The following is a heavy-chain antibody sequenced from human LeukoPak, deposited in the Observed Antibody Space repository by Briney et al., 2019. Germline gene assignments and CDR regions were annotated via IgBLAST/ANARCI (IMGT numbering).Heavy chain of an antibody. V-gene: IGHV1-18*01. CDR3: ARAGYYDSSGYTNFAY. CDR2: ISAYNGNT. J-gene: IGHJ4*02. CDR1: GYTFTSYG. Sequence: ASVKVSCKASGYTFTSYGISWVRQAPGQGLEWMGWISAYNGNTNYAQKLQGRVTMTTDTSTSTAYMELRSQRSDDTAVYYCARAGYYDSSGYTNFAYWGRGTLVTVSS. D-gene: IGHD3-22*01.